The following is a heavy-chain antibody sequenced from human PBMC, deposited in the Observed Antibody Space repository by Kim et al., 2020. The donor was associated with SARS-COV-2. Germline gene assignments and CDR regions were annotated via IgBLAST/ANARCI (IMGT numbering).Heavy chain of an antibody. D-gene: IGHD4-17*01. CDR3: VREDSDDYGGFFDP. CDR2: ISYDGTNK. CDR1: GFTFSNYA. Sequence: GGSLRLSCAASGFTFSNYAMHWVRQPPGRGLEWVAIISYDGTNKLYSDSMKGRISLSRDNSEKTLYLEMNSLTTDDTAVYYCVREDSDDYGGFFDPWGQGSLVTVSS. V-gene: IGHV3-30*14. J-gene: IGHJ5*02.